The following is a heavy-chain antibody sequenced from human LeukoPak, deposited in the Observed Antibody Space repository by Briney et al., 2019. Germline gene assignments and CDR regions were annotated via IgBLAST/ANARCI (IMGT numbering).Heavy chain of an antibody. Sequence: PGGSLRLSCVVSGFTFNRCWMNWVRQAPGKGLEWVSAISGSGGSTYYADSVKGRFIISRDNSKNTLYLQMNSLRAEDTAVYYCARHSSSSSRDYYYGMDVWGQGTTVTVSS. CDR3: ARHSSSSSRDYYYGMDV. CDR1: GFTFNRCW. V-gene: IGHV3-23*01. CDR2: ISGSGGST. D-gene: IGHD6-6*01. J-gene: IGHJ6*02.